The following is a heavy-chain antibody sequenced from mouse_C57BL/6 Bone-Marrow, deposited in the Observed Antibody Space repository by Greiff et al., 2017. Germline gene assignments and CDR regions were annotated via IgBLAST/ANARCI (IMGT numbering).Heavy chain of an antibody. CDR3: VRPGFTTAVGDWYFDV. D-gene: IGHD1-1*01. Sequence: EVQRVESGGGLVQPKGSLKLSCAASGFSFNTYAMNWVRQAPGKGLEWVARIRSKSNNYATYYADSVKDRFTISRDDSESMLYLQMNNLKTEDTAMYYCVRPGFTTAVGDWYFDVWGTGTTVTVSS. CDR2: IRSKSNNYAT. J-gene: IGHJ1*03. CDR1: GFSFNTYA. V-gene: IGHV10-1*01.